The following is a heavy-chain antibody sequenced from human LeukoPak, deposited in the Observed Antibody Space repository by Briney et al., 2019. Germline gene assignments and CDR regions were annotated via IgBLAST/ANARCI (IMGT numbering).Heavy chain of an antibody. D-gene: IGHD3-10*01. CDR3: ARGARGVSEGPLGY. CDR1: AFTFSSYS. V-gene: IGHV3-21*01. CDR2: ISSSGSYI. Sequence: GGSLRLSCAASAFTFSSYSMNWVRQAPGKGLEWVSSISSSGSYIYYADSVKGRFTISRDNAKNSLYLQMNSLRAEDTAVYYCARGARGVSEGPLGYWGQGTLVTVSS. J-gene: IGHJ4*02.